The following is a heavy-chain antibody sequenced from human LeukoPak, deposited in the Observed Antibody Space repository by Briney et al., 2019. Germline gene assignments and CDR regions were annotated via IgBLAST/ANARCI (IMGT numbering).Heavy chain of an antibody. CDR2: INPNCDGT. V-gene: IGHV1-2*02. Sequence: ASVKVSCKASGYTFTGYYMNWVRQAPGPRLEWMGWINPNCDGTNNTHKLQRRVTMTRDTSISTAYMQLSRLRSDDTAVYYCARGLLWGNSAPQFNYWGQGTLVTVSS. CDR1: GYTFTGYY. CDR3: ARGLLWGNSAPQFNY. D-gene: IGHD4-23*01. J-gene: IGHJ4*02.